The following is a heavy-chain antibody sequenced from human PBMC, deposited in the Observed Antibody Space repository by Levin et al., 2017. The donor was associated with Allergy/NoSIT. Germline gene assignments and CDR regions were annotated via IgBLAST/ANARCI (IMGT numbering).Heavy chain of an antibody. D-gene: IGHD3-22*01. Sequence: ESLKISCTVSGGSISSSSYYWGWIRQPPGKGLEWIGSIYYSGSTYYNPSLKSRVTISVDTSKNQFSLKLSSVTAADTAVYYCARHYYDSSGYYRGYNWFDPWGQGTLVTVSS. J-gene: IGHJ5*02. CDR2: IYYSGST. CDR1: GGSISSSSYY. CDR3: ARHYYDSSGYYRGYNWFDP. V-gene: IGHV4-39*01.